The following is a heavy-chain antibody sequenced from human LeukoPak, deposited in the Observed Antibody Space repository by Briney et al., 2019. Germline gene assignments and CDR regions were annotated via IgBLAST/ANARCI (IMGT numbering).Heavy chain of an antibody. CDR1: GFTFSSYA. V-gene: IGHV3-23*01. CDR3: AKHGSCSGISCFFDF. D-gene: IGHD2-2*03. J-gene: IGHJ4*02. Sequence: PGGSLRLSCAASGFTFSSYAMSWVRQAPGKGLEWVSAISGSGPYTFYTDSVKGRFTISRDSSKNTLYLQKNSLRAEDTALYYGAKHGSCSGISCFFDFWGQGTQVTVSS. CDR2: ISGSGPYT.